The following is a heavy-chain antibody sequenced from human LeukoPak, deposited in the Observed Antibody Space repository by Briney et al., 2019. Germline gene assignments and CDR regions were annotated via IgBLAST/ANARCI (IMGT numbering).Heavy chain of an antibody. CDR3: ARGNILTGYMY. V-gene: IGHV3-13*04. CDR2: IGYGGDT. Sequence: QPGGSLRLSCAASGFTFSSYDMHWVRQATGKGLEWVSAIGYGGDTHYSGSVKGRFTISGENAKNSLYLQMNSLGAGDTAVYYCARGNILTGYMYWGQGTLVTVSS. J-gene: IGHJ4*02. CDR1: GFTFSSYD. D-gene: IGHD3-9*01.